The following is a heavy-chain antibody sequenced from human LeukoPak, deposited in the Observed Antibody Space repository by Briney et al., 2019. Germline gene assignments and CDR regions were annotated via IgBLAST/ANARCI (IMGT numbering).Heavy chain of an antibody. D-gene: IGHD3-22*01. V-gene: IGHV4-34*01. Sequence: SETLSLTCAVYGGSFSGYYWSWIRQPPGKGLEWIGEINHSGSTNYNPSLKSRVTIPVDTSKNQFSLKLSSVTAADTAVYYCARGSSGYYYYYYYMDVWGKGTTVTISS. J-gene: IGHJ6*03. CDR3: ARGSSGYYYYYYYMDV. CDR1: GGSFSGYY. CDR2: INHSGST.